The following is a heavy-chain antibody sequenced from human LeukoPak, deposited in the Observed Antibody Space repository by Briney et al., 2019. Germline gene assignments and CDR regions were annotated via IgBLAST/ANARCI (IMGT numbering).Heavy chain of an antibody. D-gene: IGHD3-10*01. J-gene: IGHJ6*02. CDR1: GYSFTSYW. CDR2: IYPGDSDT. CDR3: ASVKVYYYGSGSYEYGMDV. V-gene: IGHV5-51*03. Sequence: PGESLKISCKGSGYSFTSYWIGWVRQMPGKGLEWMGIIYPGDSDTRYSPSFQGQVTISADKSIGTAYLQWSSLKASDTAMYYCASVKVYYYGSGSYEYGMDVWGQGTTVTVSS.